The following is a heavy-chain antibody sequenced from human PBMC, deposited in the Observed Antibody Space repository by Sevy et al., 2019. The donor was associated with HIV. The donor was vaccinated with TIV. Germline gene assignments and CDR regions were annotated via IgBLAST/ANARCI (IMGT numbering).Heavy chain of an antibody. CDR1: GYIFTDYY. V-gene: IGHV1-2*02. CDR2: INSDSGVT. D-gene: IGHD4-17*01. CDR3: ARLTTKPTSDLYGMDV. Sequence: ASVKVSRKASGYIFTDYYIHWVRQAPGQGLEWMAWINSDSGVTNYAQRFQGEVTVTRDTSLNTAYLDLSRLKSNDTAIYFCARLTTKPTSDLYGMDVWGQGTTVTVSS. J-gene: IGHJ6*02.